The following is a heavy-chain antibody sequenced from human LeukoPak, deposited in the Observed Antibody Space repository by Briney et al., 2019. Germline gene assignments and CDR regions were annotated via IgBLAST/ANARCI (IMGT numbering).Heavy chain of an antibody. Sequence: GGSLRLSCAASGFTFNIYAMSWVRQAPGKGLEWVSALSGSGGSTFYADSVKGRFTISRDNSKNTLYLQMNSLRAEDTAVYYCAKDYFSGFDPWGQGTLVTVSS. CDR1: GFTFNIYA. CDR2: LSGSGGST. V-gene: IGHV3-23*01. D-gene: IGHD2/OR15-2a*01. CDR3: AKDYFSGFDP. J-gene: IGHJ5*02.